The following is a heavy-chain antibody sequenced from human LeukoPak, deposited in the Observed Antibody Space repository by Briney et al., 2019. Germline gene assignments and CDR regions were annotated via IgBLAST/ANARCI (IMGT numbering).Heavy chain of an antibody. J-gene: IGHJ5*02. D-gene: IGHD5-18*01. CDR1: GDSVSSNSAA. Sequence: SQTLSLTCAISGDSVSSNSAAWNWIRQSPSRGLEWLGRTYYRSKWYNDYAVSVKSRITINPDTSKNQFSLQLNSVPPEDTAVYYCARDAGGYSYGGAVNWFDPWGQGTLVTVSS. CDR2: TYYRSKWYN. V-gene: IGHV6-1*01. CDR3: ARDAGGYSYGGAVNWFDP.